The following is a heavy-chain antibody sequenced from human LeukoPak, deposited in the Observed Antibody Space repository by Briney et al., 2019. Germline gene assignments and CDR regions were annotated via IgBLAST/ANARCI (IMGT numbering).Heavy chain of an antibody. D-gene: IGHD3-22*01. CDR2: INSDGSST. CDR1: GSTFSSYW. J-gene: IGHJ4*02. V-gene: IGHV3-74*01. Sequence: GGSLRLSCAASGSTFSSYWMHWVRQAPGKGLVWVSRINSDGSSTSYADSVKGRFTISRDNAKNTLYLQMNSLRAEDTAVYYCVKKLRYYYDSSGFDYWGQGTLVTVSS. CDR3: VKKLRYYYDSSGFDY.